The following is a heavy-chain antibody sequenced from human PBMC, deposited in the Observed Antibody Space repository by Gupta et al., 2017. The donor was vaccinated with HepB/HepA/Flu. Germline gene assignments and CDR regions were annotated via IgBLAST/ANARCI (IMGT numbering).Heavy chain of an antibody. D-gene: IGHD2-8*01. CDR1: GFSFSSSW. CDR3: ARGVLGTYGLAS. J-gene: IGHJ5*02. V-gene: IGHV3-74*01. Sequence: EVQLVESGGDFVQPGGSLRLSCAASGFSFSSSWMHWVRQAPGKGLEWVSRINGGATNTDYADSVKGRFTISRDNTKNTLYLQINNLRAEGTAVYYCARGVLGTYGLASWGQGTLVSFSS. CDR2: INGGATNT.